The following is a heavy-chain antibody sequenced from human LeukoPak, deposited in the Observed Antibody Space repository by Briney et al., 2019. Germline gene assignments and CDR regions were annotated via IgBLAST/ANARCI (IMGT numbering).Heavy chain of an antibody. V-gene: IGHV4-59*08. D-gene: IGHD3-9*01. CDR2: IYYSGST. J-gene: IGHJ3*02. Sequence: SETLSLTYTVSGGSISSYYWSWIRQPPGKGLEGIGYIYYSGSTNYNTSIKSRVTISVETYKHQFSLKLSSVTAADTAVYYCARHGRGHYGILTGYGFGAFDIWGQGTMVTVSS. CDR1: GGSISSYY. CDR3: ARHGRGHYGILTGYGFGAFDI.